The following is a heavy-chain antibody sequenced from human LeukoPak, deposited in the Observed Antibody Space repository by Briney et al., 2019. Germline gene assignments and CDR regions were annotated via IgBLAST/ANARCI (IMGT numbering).Heavy chain of an antibody. CDR2: IKFDGIET. D-gene: IGHD3-10*01. CDR1: GFTFSNYW. Sequence: PGGSLRLSCVAPGFTFSNYWMHWVRQAPGKGLVWVSRIKFDGIETNYADSVTGRFTISRDNAKNTLYLQMTSLRAEDTALYYCATGGTYWSTWTGHWGQGTLVTVSS. V-gene: IGHV3-74*01. CDR3: ATGGTYWSTWTGH. J-gene: IGHJ4*02.